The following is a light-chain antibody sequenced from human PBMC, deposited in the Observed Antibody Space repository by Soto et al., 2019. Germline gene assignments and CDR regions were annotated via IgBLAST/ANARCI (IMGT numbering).Light chain of an antibody. V-gene: IGLV2-14*01. J-gene: IGLJ1*01. CDR1: SSDVGAYNS. Sequence: SVLTQPASVSGSPGQSITISCAGTSSDVGAYNSVTWYQQHPGKAPRLMIYDVTNRPSGVSDRFSGSKSDNTASLTISGLQAEDEADYYCTSYTSSSTVVFGSGTKLTVL. CDR2: DVT. CDR3: TSYTSSSTVV.